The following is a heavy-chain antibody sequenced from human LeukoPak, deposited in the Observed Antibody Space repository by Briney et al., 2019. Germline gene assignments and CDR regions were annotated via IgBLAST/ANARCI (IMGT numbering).Heavy chain of an antibody. J-gene: IGHJ4*02. V-gene: IGHV3-7*01. D-gene: IGHD6-13*01. CDR2: INQDGSEK. Sequence: PGGSLRLSRAAYEFTSSVYWMNWVRQAPGKGPGWVANINQDGSEKHYVDSVKGRFTISRDNAKNSLFLQMNSLRVEDTAVFYCARDGFVGAADYWGQGTLVTVSS. CDR3: ARDGFVGAADY. CDR1: EFTSSVYW.